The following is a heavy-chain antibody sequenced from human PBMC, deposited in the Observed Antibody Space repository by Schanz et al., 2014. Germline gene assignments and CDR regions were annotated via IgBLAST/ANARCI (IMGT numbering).Heavy chain of an antibody. CDR3: AKAADWPVTRFDP. CDR1: GFTFSAYA. CDR2: LSEGGGGT. D-gene: IGHD3-9*01. J-gene: IGHJ5*02. V-gene: IGHV3-23*01. Sequence: EVQLLESGGGLVQPGGSLRLSCEASGFTFSAYAMTWVRQIPGKGLEWVSALSEGGGGTHYADSVRGRFTISSDSSKNTLYLQMSSLRADDTAVYYCAKAADWPVTRFDPWGQGTLVAVSA.